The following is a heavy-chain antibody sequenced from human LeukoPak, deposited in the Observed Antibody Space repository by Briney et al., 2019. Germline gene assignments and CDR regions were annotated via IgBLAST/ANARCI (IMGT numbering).Heavy chain of an antibody. CDR3: ARVGAVAGTGDY. D-gene: IGHD6-19*01. Sequence: GASVKVSCKASGGTFSSYAISWVRQAPGQGLEWMGGIIPIFGTANYAQKFQGRVTITADESTSTAYMELSSLRSEDTAVYFCARVGAVAGTGDYWGQGTLVTVSS. J-gene: IGHJ4*02. CDR2: IIPIFGTA. CDR1: GGTFSSYA. V-gene: IGHV1-69*13.